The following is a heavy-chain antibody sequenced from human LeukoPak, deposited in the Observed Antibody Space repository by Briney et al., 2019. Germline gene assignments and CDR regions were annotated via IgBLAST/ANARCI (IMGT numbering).Heavy chain of an antibody. D-gene: IGHD3-10*01. V-gene: IGHV3-23*01. Sequence: PGGSLRLSCAASGFTFSSYAMSWVRQAPGKGLEWVSAISGDGGMTYYADSVKGRFTISRDNSKNTLYLQINSLRAEDPAVYYCAKDCYYGSGTENPHYFDYWGQGTLVTVSS. CDR2: ISGDGGMT. CDR1: GFTFSSYA. CDR3: AKDCYYGSGTENPHYFDY. J-gene: IGHJ4*02.